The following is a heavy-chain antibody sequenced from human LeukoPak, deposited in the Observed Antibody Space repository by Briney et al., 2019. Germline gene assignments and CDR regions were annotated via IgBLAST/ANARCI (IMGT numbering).Heavy chain of an antibody. CDR1: GGSISSSSYY. J-gene: IGHJ4*02. D-gene: IGHD3-10*01. Sequence: TPSETLSLTCTVSGGSISSSSYYWGWIRQPPGKGLEWIGSIYYSGSTYYNPSLKSRVTISVDTSKNQFSLKLSSVTAADTAVYYCARLERGVNNVVGSDYWGQGTQVTVSS. V-gene: IGHV4-39*07. CDR3: ARLERGVNNVVGSDY. CDR2: IYYSGST.